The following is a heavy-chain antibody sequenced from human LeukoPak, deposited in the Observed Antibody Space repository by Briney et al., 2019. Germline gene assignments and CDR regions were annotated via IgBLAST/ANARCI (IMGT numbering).Heavy chain of an antibody. J-gene: IGHJ6*02. D-gene: IGHD2-2*01. V-gene: IGHV3-9*01. CDR2: ISWNSGSI. Sequence: GGSLRLSCAASGFTFDDYAMRWVRQAPGKGLEWVSGISWNSGSIDYADSVKGRFTISRDNAKNSLYLQMNSLRAEDTALYYCAKDALIPYCSSTSCSSYYYYYGMDVWGQGTTVTVSS. CDR1: GFTFDDYA. CDR3: AKDALIPYCSSTSCSSYYYYYGMDV.